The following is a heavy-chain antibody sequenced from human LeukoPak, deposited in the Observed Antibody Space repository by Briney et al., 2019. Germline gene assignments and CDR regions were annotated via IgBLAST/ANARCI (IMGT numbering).Heavy chain of an antibody. D-gene: IGHD6-13*01. V-gene: IGHV3-7*01. Sequence: GGSLRLSCAASGFTFSSYWMSWVRQSPGKGLEWVANINQDGSENHYVDSVKGRFTISRDDAKNSVFVQMNGLRVEDTAVYYCVRAGGSSWSDFWGQGTLVTVSS. CDR3: VRAGGSSWSDF. CDR2: INQDGSEN. CDR1: GFTFSSYW. J-gene: IGHJ4*02.